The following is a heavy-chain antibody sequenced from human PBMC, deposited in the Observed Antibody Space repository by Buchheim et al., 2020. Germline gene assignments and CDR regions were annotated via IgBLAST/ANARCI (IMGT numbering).Heavy chain of an antibody. J-gene: IGHJ4*02. Sequence: QVQLQESGPGLVKASQTLSLTCTVSGGSINGHSWCWIRQPPGKGLEWVGYIYDTGSAKYNPALKSRVSISADTSKNQFSLRLNSVAAANTAGYYCARRSFDANGYYYFDSWGQG. CDR1: GGSINGHS. CDR3: ARRSFDANGYYYFDS. CDR2: IYDTGSA. D-gene: IGHD2-8*01. V-gene: IGHV4-59*11.